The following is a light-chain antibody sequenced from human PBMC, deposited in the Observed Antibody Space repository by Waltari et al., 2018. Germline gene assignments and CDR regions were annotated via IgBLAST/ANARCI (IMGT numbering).Light chain of an antibody. CDR1: QSLLHSNGYNF. CDR2: LGS. V-gene: IGKV2-28*01. J-gene: IGKJ2*01. Sequence: DIVMTQSPLSLPVTHGEPASISCRSSQSLLHSNGYNFLDWYLQKPGQSPQLLIYLGSNRASGVPDRFSGSGSGTDFTLKISRVEAEDVGVYYCMQALQTPNTFGQGTKLEI. CDR3: MQALQTPNT.